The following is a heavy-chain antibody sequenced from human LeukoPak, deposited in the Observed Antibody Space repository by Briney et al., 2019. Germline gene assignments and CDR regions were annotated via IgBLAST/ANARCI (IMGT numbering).Heavy chain of an antibody. CDR2: IYYSGST. Sequence: PSETLSLTCTVSGGSISSYYWSWIRQPPEKGLEWIGYIYYSGSTNYNPSLKSRVTISVDTSKNQFSLKLSSVTAADTAVYYCASLRIAAAGTDFDYWGQGTLVTVSS. D-gene: IGHD6-13*01. CDR1: GGSISSYY. V-gene: IGHV4-59*01. J-gene: IGHJ4*02. CDR3: ASLRIAAAGTDFDY.